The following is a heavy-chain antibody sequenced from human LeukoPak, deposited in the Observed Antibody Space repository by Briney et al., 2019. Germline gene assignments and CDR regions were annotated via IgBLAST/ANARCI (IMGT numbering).Heavy chain of an antibody. CDR2: IIPILGIA. Sequence: ASVKVSCKASGGTFNSYTISWVRQAPGQGLEWMGRIIPILGIANYAQKFQGRVTITADKSTSTAYMELSSLRSEDTAVYYCARIPSSSRGSADYWGQGTLVTVSS. J-gene: IGHJ4*02. CDR1: GGTFNSYT. D-gene: IGHD1-26*01. V-gene: IGHV1-69*02. CDR3: ARIPSSSRGSADY.